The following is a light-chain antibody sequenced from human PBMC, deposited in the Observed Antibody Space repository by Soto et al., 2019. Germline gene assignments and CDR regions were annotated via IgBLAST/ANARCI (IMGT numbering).Light chain of an antibody. V-gene: IGKV3-20*01. CDR2: GAS. CDR3: QQYVSLRT. Sequence: VLTQSPGTLSLSPGDRATLSCRASQSVSSSYLAWYQQIRGQAPSLLIYGASSRATGIPDRFSGSGSGTDVTLAISILEPEDFAVYYCQQYVSLRTFGQGTKVEIK. CDR1: QSVSSSY. J-gene: IGKJ1*01.